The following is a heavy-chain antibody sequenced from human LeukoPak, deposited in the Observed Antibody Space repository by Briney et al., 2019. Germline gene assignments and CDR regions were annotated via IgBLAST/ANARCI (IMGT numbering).Heavy chain of an antibody. J-gene: IGHJ6*02. CDR2: ISAYNGNT. V-gene: IGHV1-18*01. CDR1: GYTFTSYG. Sequence: ASVKVSCKASGYTFTSYGISWVRQAPGQGLEWMGWISAYNGNTNYAQKLQGRVTMTTDTSTSTAYMELRSLRSDDTAVYYCARDLLLWSGGVGGIYYYYYGMDVWGQGTTVTVSS. D-gene: IGHD3-10*01. CDR3: ARDLLLWSGGVGGIYYYYYGMDV.